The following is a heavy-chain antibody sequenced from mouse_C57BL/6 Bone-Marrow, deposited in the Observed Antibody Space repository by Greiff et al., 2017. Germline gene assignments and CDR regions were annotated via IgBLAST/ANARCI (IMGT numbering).Heavy chain of an antibody. V-gene: IGHV1-47*01. Sequence: VKLMESGAELVKPGASVKMSCKASGYTFTTYPIEWMKQNHGKSLEWIGNFHPYNDDTKYNEKFKGKATLTVEKSSSTVYLELSRLTSDDSAVYYCARKDDDDDAMDDWGQGTSVTVSS. CDR3: ARKDDDDDAMDD. J-gene: IGHJ4*01. CDR2: FHPYNDDT. D-gene: IGHD2-4*01. CDR1: GYTFTTYP.